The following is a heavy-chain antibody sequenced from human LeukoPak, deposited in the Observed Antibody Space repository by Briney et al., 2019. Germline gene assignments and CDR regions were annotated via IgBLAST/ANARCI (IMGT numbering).Heavy chain of an antibody. V-gene: IGHV4-59*08. CDR2: IYYSGST. J-gene: IGHJ5*02. Sequence: SETLSLTCTVSGGSISSYHWSWIRQPPGKGLEWIGYIYYSGSTNYNPSLKSRVTISLDTSKNQFSLKLSSVTAADTAVYYCARHNGGSSGWYGGWFDPWGQGTLVTVSS. CDR1: GGSISSYH. D-gene: IGHD6-19*01. CDR3: ARHNGGSSGWYGGWFDP.